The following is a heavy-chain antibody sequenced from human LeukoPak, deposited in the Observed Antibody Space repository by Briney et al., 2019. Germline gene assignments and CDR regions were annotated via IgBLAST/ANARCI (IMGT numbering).Heavy chain of an antibody. CDR1: GFTLSSYA. CDR2: ISGNGDIT. J-gene: IGHJ4*02. V-gene: IGHV3-23*01. Sequence: PGGSLRLSCAASGFTLSSYAMSWVRQAPEKGVEWVSAISGNGDITYYADTVKGRFSGSRDNSKNTLYLQLNSLRAEDTAVYYCAKDLRGTLSSRGPFEYWGQGTLVTVSS. CDR3: AKDLRGTLSSRGPFEY. D-gene: IGHD1-1*01.